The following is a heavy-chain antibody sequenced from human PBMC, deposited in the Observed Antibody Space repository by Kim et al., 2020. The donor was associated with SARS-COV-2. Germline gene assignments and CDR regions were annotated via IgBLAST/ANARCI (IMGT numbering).Heavy chain of an antibody. D-gene: IGHD5-12*01. Sequence: GESLKISCKGSGYSFTSYWIGWVRQMPGKGLEWMGIIYPGDSDTRYSPSFQGQVTISADKSISTAYLQWSSLKASDTAMYYCARQIVKGDGYNFWGLSEPQFDPWGQGTLVTVSS. CDR2: IYPGDSDT. CDR1: GYSFTSYW. CDR3: ARQIVKGDGYNFWGLSEPQFDP. J-gene: IGHJ5*02. V-gene: IGHV5-51*01.